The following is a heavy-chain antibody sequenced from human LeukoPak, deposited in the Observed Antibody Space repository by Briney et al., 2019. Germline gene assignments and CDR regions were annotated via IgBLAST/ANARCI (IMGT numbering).Heavy chain of an antibody. Sequence: GGSLRLSCAASGFIVSSNYLTWVRQAPGKGLEWVSLIYSAGDTFYTDSVKGRFNISRDNSKNTLYLQMNSLRAEDTAVYYCARGLGSSPAVDYWGQGTLVTVSS. V-gene: IGHV3-66*01. D-gene: IGHD6-6*01. J-gene: IGHJ4*02. CDR2: IYSAGDT. CDR3: ARGLGSSPAVDY. CDR1: GFIVSSNY.